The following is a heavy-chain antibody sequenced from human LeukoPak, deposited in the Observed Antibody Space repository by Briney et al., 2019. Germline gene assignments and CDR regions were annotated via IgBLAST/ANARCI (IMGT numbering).Heavy chain of an antibody. CDR2: INPNSGGT. CDR1: GYTFTGYY. V-gene: IGHV1-2*02. J-gene: IGHJ6*03. CDR3: ARGAYYYYYYMDV. Sequence: GASVKLSCKASGYTFTGYYMHWVRQAPGQGLEWMGWINPNSGGTNYAQKFQGRVTMTRDTSISTAYMELSRLRSDDTAVYYCARGAYYYYYYMDVWGKGTTVTVSS.